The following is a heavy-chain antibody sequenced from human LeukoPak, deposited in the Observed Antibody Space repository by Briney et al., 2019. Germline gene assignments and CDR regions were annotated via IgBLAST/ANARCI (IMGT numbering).Heavy chain of an antibody. CDR1: GGSISSYY. Sequence: SETLSLTCTVSGGSISSYYWSWIRQPPGKGLEWIGYIYYSGSTNYNPSLKSRVTISVDTSKNQFSPKLSSVTAADTAVYYCARQARGYSYGTDYWGQGTLVTVSS. J-gene: IGHJ4*02. V-gene: IGHV4-59*08. CDR3: ARQARGYSYGTDY. CDR2: IYYSGST. D-gene: IGHD5-18*01.